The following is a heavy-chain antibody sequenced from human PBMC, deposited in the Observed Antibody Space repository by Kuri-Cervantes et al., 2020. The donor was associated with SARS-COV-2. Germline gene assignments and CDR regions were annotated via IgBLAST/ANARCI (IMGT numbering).Heavy chain of an antibody. D-gene: IGHD3-16*01. CDR3: ARLSLGDVEIFAEDYYYYGMDV. CDR2: IYYSGST. V-gene: IGHV4-39*07. J-gene: IGHJ6*02. Sequence: SETLSLTCTVSGGSISSSSYYWGWIRQPPGKGLEWIGSIYYSGSTYYNPSLKSRVTISVDTSKNQFSLKLSSVTAADTAVYYCARLSLGDVEIFAEDYYYYGMDVWGQGTTVTVSS. CDR1: GGSISSSSYY.